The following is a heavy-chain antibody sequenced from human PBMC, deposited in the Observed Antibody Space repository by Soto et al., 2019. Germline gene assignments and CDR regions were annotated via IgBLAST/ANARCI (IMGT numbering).Heavy chain of an antibody. Sequence: GGSLRLSCAASGFTFSSYAMSWVRQAPGKGLEWVSAISGSGGSTYYADSVKGRFTISRDNSKNTLYLQMNSLRAEDTAVYYCAKDSLTYYDFWSGYLMWQSPKFDPWGQGTLVTVSS. J-gene: IGHJ5*02. CDR2: ISGSGGST. CDR1: GFTFSSYA. D-gene: IGHD3-3*01. CDR3: AKDSLTYYDFWSGYLMWQSPKFDP. V-gene: IGHV3-23*01.